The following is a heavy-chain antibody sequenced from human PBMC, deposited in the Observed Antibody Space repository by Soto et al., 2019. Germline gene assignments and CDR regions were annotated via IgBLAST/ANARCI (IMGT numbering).Heavy chain of an antibody. J-gene: IGHJ4*02. Sequence: GGSLRLSCAASGFTFSSYAMSWVRQAPGKGLEWVSAISGSGGNTYYADSVKGRFTISIDNSKNTLYLQMNSLRAEDTAVYYCAKDGIVLMVYARGNLYWGQGTLVTVSS. V-gene: IGHV3-23*01. CDR1: GFTFSSYA. CDR2: ISGSGGNT. D-gene: IGHD2-8*01. CDR3: AKDGIVLMVYARGNLY.